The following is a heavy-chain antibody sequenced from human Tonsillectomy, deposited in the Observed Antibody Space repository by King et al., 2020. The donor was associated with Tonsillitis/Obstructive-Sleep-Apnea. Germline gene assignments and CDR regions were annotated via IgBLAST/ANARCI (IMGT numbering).Heavy chain of an antibody. D-gene: IGHD2-2*01. CDR3: ATSSAGVVVAAANAFDI. J-gene: IGHJ3*02. CDR2: IYYSVSI. Sequence: QLQESGPGLVKPSETLSLTCTVSGGSLRSYYWSWIRQPPGKELEWIGYIYYSVSINYNPSLKSRVTISVDTSKNPVSLKLISVPAADTAVYSCATSSAGVVVAAANAFDIWGQGTMVTVSS. CDR1: GGSLRSYY. V-gene: IGHV4-59*01.